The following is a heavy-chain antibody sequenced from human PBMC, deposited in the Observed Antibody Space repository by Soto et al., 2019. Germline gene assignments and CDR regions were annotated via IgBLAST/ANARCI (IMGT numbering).Heavy chain of an antibody. CDR3: ATETYGYYLTWFDP. D-gene: IGHD1-26*01. V-gene: IGHV3-48*02. Sequence: EVQLVESGGGLVQPGGSLRLSCAASGFTFSSYSMNWVRQAPGKGLEWVSYISSSSSTIYYADSVKGRFTTSRDNAKNSLYLQMNSLRDEDTAVYYCATETYGYYLTWFDPWGQGTLVTVSS. J-gene: IGHJ5*02. CDR1: GFTFSSYS. CDR2: ISSSSSTI.